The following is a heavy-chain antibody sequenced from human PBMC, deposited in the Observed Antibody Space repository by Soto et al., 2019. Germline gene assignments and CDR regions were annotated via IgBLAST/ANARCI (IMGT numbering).Heavy chain of an antibody. CDR2: IDPSDSYT. J-gene: IGHJ3*02. V-gene: IGHV5-10-1*01. D-gene: IGHD1-1*01. CDR3: ARDGYNSDAFDI. Sequence: GESRKISCKGSGYSFTSYWISWVREMPGKGLEWMGRIDPSDSYTNYSPSFQGHVTISADKSISTAYLQWSSLKASDTAMYYCARDGYNSDAFDIWGQGTMVTVSS. CDR1: GYSFTSYW.